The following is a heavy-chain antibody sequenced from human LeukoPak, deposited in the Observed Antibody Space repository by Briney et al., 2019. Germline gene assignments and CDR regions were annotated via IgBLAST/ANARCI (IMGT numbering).Heavy chain of an antibody. J-gene: IGHJ6*02. CDR2: IYYSGST. Sequence: PSETLSLTCTVSAGSISIYYWSWIRQPPGKGLEWIGYIYYSGSTNYNPSLKSRVTISVDTSKNQFSLKLSSVTAADTAVYYCARHSSYYYGSGSYYNSHYYYYGMDVWGQGTTVTVSS. CDR3: ARHSSYYYGSGSYYNSHYYYYGMDV. CDR1: AGSISIYY. V-gene: IGHV4-59*08. D-gene: IGHD3-10*01.